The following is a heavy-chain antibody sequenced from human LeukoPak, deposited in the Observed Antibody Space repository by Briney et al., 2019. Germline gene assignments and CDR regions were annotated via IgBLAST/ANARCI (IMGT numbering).Heavy chain of an antibody. Sequence: GASVKVSCKASGYSFIAYYMHWVRQAPGQGLEWMGWINLNSGDTNYAQKFQGRVTMTRDTSISTAYMELSRLRSDDTAVYYCARGHKVGATPAPDYWGQGTLVTVSS. V-gene: IGHV1-2*02. J-gene: IGHJ4*02. CDR1: GYSFIAYY. CDR2: INLNSGDT. D-gene: IGHD1-26*01. CDR3: ARGHKVGATPAPDY.